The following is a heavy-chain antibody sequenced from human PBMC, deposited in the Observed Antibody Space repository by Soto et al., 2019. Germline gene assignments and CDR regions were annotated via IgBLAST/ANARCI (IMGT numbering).Heavy chain of an antibody. D-gene: IGHD2-21*01. Sequence: SETLSLTCIVSGAALNSGNYYWMWIRHVPGKGLEWIGHIYVTGAVDYNPSLRDRITISQDTSERQFSLNLRLVTAADTAVYYCARLRIATNNYKWFDPWGQGTLVTVSS. J-gene: IGHJ5*02. CDR2: IYVTGAV. CDR3: ARLRIATNNYKWFDP. V-gene: IGHV4-31*03. CDR1: GAALNSGNYY.